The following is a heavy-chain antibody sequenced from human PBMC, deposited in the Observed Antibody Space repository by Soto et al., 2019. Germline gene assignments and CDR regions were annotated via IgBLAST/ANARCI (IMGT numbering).Heavy chain of an antibody. D-gene: IGHD3-10*01. J-gene: IGHJ4*02. Sequence: GGSLRLSCAASGFTFSNYAMSWVRQAPGKGLEWVSAITGAGGTTYYADSVKGRFTISRDNSKNTLFLQMNSLRAEDTAIYYCAKRDGSGSYVDYWGQGTLVTVSS. CDR1: GFTFSNYA. CDR2: ITGAGGTT. V-gene: IGHV3-23*01. CDR3: AKRDGSGSYVDY.